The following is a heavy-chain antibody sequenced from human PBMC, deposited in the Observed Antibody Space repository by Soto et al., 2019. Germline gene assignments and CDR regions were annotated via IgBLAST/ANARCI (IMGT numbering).Heavy chain of an antibody. V-gene: IGHV1-18*01. J-gene: IGHJ5*02. CDR1: GYTFTSYG. Sequence: QVQLVQSGAEVKKPGASVKVSCKASGYTFTSYGISWVRQAPGQGLEWMGWISAYNGNTNYAQKLQDRVTMTTDTATSTAYMELSSLRADETAVYYCARDGGRFVEWLFRDGDWFDPWGQGTLVTVSS. CDR2: ISAYNGNT. CDR3: ARDGGRFVEWLFRDGDWFDP. D-gene: IGHD3-3*01.